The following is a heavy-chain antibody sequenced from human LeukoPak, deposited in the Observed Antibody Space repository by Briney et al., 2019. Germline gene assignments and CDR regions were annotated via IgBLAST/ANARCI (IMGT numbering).Heavy chain of an antibody. Sequence: PGGSLRLSCAASGFTFSSYSMNWVRQVPGKGLEWVSAIDGSSGNIYYADSVKGRFSISRDNSKNTLYLLMNSLRAEDTAVYYCAKDSRIVVVTATPDYWGQGTLVTVSS. J-gene: IGHJ4*02. CDR1: GFTFSSYS. CDR2: IDGSSGNI. CDR3: AKDSRIVVVTATPDY. D-gene: IGHD2-21*02. V-gene: IGHV3-23*01.